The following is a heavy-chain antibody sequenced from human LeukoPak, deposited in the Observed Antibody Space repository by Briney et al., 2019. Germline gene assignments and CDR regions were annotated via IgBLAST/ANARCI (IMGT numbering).Heavy chain of an antibody. CDR2: INYSGTT. J-gene: IGHJ2*01. CDR3: VRRQWELQYFDL. V-gene: IGHV4-59*01. Sequence: PLETLPLTCTVSGGSITTYYWSWIRQPPGKGLEWIGYINYSGTTNYNPSLKSRVTISADTSKNQFSLKLNSVTAADTAVYYCVRRQWELQYFDLWGRGTLVAVSS. D-gene: IGHD1-26*01. CDR1: GGSITTYY.